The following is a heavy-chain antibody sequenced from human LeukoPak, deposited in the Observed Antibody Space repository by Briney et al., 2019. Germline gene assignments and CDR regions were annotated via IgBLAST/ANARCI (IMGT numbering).Heavy chain of an antibody. CDR3: ARVLEQNYHYYMDL. CDR2: INPNSGGT. Sequence: ASVKVSCKASGYTFTSYGISWVRQAPGQGLEWMGWINPNSGGTNYAQKFQGRVTMTRDTSISTAYMELSRLRSDDTAVYYCARVLEQNYHYYMDLGGQGTPVT. D-gene: IGHD1-1*01. J-gene: IGHJ6*03. CDR1: GYTFTSYG. V-gene: IGHV1-2*02.